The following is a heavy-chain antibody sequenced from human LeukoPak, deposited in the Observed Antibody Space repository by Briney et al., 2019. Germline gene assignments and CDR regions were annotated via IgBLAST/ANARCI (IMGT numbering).Heavy chain of an antibody. CDR2: IYTSGST. D-gene: IGHD2-2*01. V-gene: IGHV4-4*07. CDR1: GGSISSYY. CDR3: ARGQGYCSSTSCYPFDY. J-gene: IGHJ4*02. Sequence: SETLSLTCTVSGGSISSYYWSWIRQPAGKGLEWIGRIYTSGSTNYNPSLKSRVTMSVDTSKNQFSLKLSSVTAADTAVYYCARGQGYCSSTSCYPFDYWGQGTLVTVSS.